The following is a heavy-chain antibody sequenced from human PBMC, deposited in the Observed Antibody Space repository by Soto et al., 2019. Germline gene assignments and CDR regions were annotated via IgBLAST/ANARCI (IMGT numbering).Heavy chain of an antibody. J-gene: IGHJ4*02. CDR1: GFTFSSYD. CDR2: IGTAGDT. Sequence: EVQLVESGGGLVQPGGSLRLSCAASGFTFSSYDMHWVRQATGKGLEWVSAIGTAGDTYYPGSVKGRFTISRENAKNSLYLQMNSLRAGDTAVYYCARRQGYCSGGSCYLDYWGQGTLVTVSS. V-gene: IGHV3-13*01. CDR3: ARRQGYCSGGSCYLDY. D-gene: IGHD2-15*01.